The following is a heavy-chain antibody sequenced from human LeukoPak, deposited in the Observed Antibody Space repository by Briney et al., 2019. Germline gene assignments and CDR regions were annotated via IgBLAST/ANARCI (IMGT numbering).Heavy chain of an antibody. CDR3: ARERVPSPYAFDI. CDR2: ISSNGGST. J-gene: IGHJ3*02. CDR1: GFTFSSYA. Sequence: GGSLRLSCAASGFTFSSYAMHWVRQAPGKGLEYVSAISSNGGSTYYANSVKGRFTISRDNSKNTLYLQMGSLRSEDTAVYYCARERVPSPYAFDIWGQGTMVTVSS. V-gene: IGHV3-64*01.